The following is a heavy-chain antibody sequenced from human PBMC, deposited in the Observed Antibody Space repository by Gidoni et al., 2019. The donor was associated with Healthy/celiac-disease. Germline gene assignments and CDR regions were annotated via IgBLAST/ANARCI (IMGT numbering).Heavy chain of an antibody. CDR2: ISSSGSTI. D-gene: IGHD5-18*01. J-gene: IGHJ5*02. V-gene: IGHV3-48*03. Sequence: EVQLVESGGGLVQPGGSLRLSCAASGFTFSSYEMNWVRQAPGKGLEWVSYISSSGSTIYYADSVKGRFTISRDNAKNSLYLQMNSLRAEDTAVYYCARENLDTAMVTFFNWFDPWGQGTLVTVSS. CDR1: GFTFSSYE. CDR3: ARENLDTAMVTFFNWFDP.